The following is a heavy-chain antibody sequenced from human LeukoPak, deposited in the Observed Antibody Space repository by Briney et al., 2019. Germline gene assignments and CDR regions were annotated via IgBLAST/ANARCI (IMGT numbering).Heavy chain of an antibody. CDR1: GFTFDDYA. CDR2: ISGDGGST. CDR3: AKDFIKTYYYDSSGYYYYYYMDV. Sequence: GGSLRLSCAASGFTFDDYAMHWLRQAPGKGLEWVSLISGDGGSTYYADSVKGRFTISRDNSKNSLYLQMNSLRTEDTALYYFAKDFIKTYYYDSSGYYYYYYMDVWGKGTTVTVSS. J-gene: IGHJ6*03. D-gene: IGHD3-22*01. V-gene: IGHV3-43*02.